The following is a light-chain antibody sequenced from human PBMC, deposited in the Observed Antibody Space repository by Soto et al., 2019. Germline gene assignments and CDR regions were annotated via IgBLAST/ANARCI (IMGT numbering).Light chain of an antibody. V-gene: IGKV3-11*01. CDR2: DAS. CDR3: QQRSNWPPWT. Sequence: EILLTQSPATLSWSPGERASLSCSSSQSVSSYLAWYQQKPGQAPRLLISDASNRATGIPARFSGSGSGTNFTLTISSLEPEDFALYYCQQRSNWPPWTFGQGTKVDI. CDR1: QSVSSY. J-gene: IGKJ1*01.